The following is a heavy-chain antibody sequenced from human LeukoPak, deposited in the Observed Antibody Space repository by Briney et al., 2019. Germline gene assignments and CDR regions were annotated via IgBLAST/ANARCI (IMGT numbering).Heavy chain of an antibody. Sequence: PGGSLRLSCAASGFTFGDFHRCWIRQAPGKGLEWVSFSSTSGSTIFYADSVKGRFTISRGNAKNSLYLQMNSLRAEDTAVYYCARERADALDIWGPGTMVTVSS. CDR1: GFTFGDFH. CDR3: ARERADALDI. J-gene: IGHJ3*02. V-gene: IGHV3-11*01. CDR2: SSTSGSTI.